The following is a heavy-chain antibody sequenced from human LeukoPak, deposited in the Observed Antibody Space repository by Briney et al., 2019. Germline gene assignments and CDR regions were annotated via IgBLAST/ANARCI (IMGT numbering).Heavy chain of an antibody. V-gene: IGHV4-59*01. Sequence: PSETLSLTCTVSGGSISSYYWSWIRQPPGKGMEWVGYIYYSGSTNYNPSLKSRVTISVDTSKNQFSLKLSSVTAAATAVYYCAREFAGGPGYFDLWGRGTLVTVSS. CDR3: AREFAGGPGYFDL. CDR2: IYYSGST. D-gene: IGHD3-16*01. CDR1: GGSISSYY. J-gene: IGHJ2*01.